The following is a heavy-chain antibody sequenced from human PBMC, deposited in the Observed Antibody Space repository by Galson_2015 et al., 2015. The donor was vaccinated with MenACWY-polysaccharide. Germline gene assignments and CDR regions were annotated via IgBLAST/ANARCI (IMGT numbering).Heavy chain of an antibody. CDR1: GFTFFNYA. CDR2: ISRTDGKT. D-gene: IGHD3-10*01. CDR3: AKDRNSGSGSYDY. J-gene: IGHJ4*02. Sequence: SLRLSCAASGFTFFNYAMTWVRHAPGKGLEWVSAISRTDGKTYYANSVRGRFTISRDSPKNRLYLQMNSLRAEDTAIYYCAKDRNSGSGSYDYSGQATRFTVSS. V-gene: IGHV3-23*01.